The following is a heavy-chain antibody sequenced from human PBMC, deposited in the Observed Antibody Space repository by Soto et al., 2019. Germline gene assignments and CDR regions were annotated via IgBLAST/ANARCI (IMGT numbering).Heavy chain of an antibody. CDR1: GGSISSGGYY. CDR2: IYYSGST. J-gene: IGHJ4*02. V-gene: IGHV4-31*03. Sequence: PSETLSLTCTVSGGSISSGGYYWSWIRQHPGKGLEWIGYIYYSGSTYYNPSLKSRVTISVDTSKNRFSLKLSSVTAADTAVYYCAREECSGGSCYSGFDYWGQGTLVTVSS. CDR3: AREECSGGSCYSGFDY. D-gene: IGHD2-15*01.